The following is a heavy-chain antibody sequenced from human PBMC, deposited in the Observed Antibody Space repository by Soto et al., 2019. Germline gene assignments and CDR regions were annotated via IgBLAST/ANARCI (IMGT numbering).Heavy chain of an antibody. V-gene: IGHV1-69*02. D-gene: IGHD4-17*01. J-gene: IGHJ5*02. CDR2: IIPILGIA. CDR3: AGDYGDYGGWFDP. Sequence: ASVKVSCKASGGTFSSYTISWVRQAPGQGLEWMGRIIPILGIANYAQKFQGRVTITADKSTSTAYMELSSLRSEDTAVYYCAGDYGDYGGWFDPWGQGTLVTVSS. CDR1: GGTFSSYT.